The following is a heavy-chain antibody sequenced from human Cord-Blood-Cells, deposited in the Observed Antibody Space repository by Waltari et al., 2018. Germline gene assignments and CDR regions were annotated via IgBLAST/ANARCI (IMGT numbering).Heavy chain of an antibody. V-gene: IGHV4-39*01. CDR2: IYYSGRT. J-gene: IGHJ4*02. CDR3: ARRGGHVEYSSSFDY. CDR1: GGSISSSSYY. D-gene: IGHD6-6*01. Sequence: QLQLQESGPGLVKPSETLSLTCTVSGGSISSSSYYWGWIRQPPGKGLEWIGSIYYSGRTYYNPSLKSRVTISVDTAKNQFSLKLSSVTAADTAVYYCARRGGHVEYSSSFDYWGQGTLVTVSS.